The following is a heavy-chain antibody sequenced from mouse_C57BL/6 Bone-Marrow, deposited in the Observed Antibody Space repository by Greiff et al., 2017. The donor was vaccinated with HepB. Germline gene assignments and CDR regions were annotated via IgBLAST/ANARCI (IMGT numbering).Heavy chain of an antibody. V-gene: IGHV1-55*01. D-gene: IGHD1-1*01. J-gene: IGHJ4*01. CDR3: ATVGLLRSYAMDY. Sequence: QVQLQQPGAELMKPGASVKMSCKASGYTFTSYWITWVKQRPGQGLEWIGDIYPGSGSTNYNEKFKSKATLTVDTSSSTAYMQLSSLTSEDSAVYYCATVGLLRSYAMDYWGQGTSVTVSS. CDR1: GYTFTSYW. CDR2: IYPGSGST.